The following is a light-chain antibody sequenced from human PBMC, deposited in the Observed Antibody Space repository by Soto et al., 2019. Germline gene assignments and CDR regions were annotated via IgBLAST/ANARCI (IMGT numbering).Light chain of an antibody. CDR1: RNDIGDSHF. CDR2: EVN. CDR3: SSRSSITTVV. Sequence: QSVLTQPASLSASPGQTITISCTGTRNDIGDSHFVSWYQQYPDKAPKLIIFEVNGRPSGVSDRFVGSKSGNTASLTISGLQPEDEADYYCSSRSSITTVVFGGGTNVTVL. V-gene: IGLV2-14*03. J-gene: IGLJ2*01.